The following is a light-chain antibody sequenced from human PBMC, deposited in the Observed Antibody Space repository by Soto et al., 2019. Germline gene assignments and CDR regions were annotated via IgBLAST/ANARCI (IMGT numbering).Light chain of an antibody. CDR3: CSYAGSSTWV. CDR2: EGT. J-gene: IGLJ3*02. V-gene: IGLV2-23*01. CDR1: SSDVGGYNL. Sequence: QSALTQPASVSGSPGQSITISCTGTSSDVGGYNLVSWYQQHPGKAPKLMIYEGTKRPSGVSNRFSGFKSGNTASLTISGLQAEDEADYYCCSYAGSSTWVFGGGTKLTVL.